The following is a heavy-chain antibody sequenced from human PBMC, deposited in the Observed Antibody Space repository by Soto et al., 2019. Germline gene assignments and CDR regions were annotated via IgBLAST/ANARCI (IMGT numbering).Heavy chain of an antibody. D-gene: IGHD2-2*01. CDR3: ARGGYCSSTSCYLGYYYYYGMDV. CDR1: GGSISSYY. V-gene: IGHV4-59*01. CDR2: IYYSGST. J-gene: IGHJ6*02. Sequence: TSETLSLTCTVSGGSISSYYWSWIRQPPGKGLEWIGNIYYSGSTNYNPSLKSRVTISVDTSKNQFSLKLSSVTAADTAVYYCARGGYCSSTSCYLGYYYYYGMDVWGQGTTVTVS.